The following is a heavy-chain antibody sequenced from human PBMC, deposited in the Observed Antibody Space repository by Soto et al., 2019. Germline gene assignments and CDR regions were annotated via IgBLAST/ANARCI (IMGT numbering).Heavy chain of an antibody. D-gene: IGHD3-10*01. CDR1: GGTFSSYA. J-gene: IGHJ4*02. CDR3: ASQGGSGSSYYFDY. CDR2: IIPIFGTA. V-gene: IGHV1-69*01. Sequence: QVQLVQSGAEVKKPGSSVKVSCKASGGTFSSYAISWVRQAPGQGLEWMGGIIPIFGTANYAQKFQGRVTITADESTSTAYMERSSLRSEDTAVYYCASQGGSGSSYYFDYWGQGTLVTVSS.